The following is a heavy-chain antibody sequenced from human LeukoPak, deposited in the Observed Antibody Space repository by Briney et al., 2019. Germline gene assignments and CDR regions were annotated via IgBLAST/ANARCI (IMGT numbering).Heavy chain of an antibody. D-gene: IGHD2-15*01. V-gene: IGHV3-15*01. CDR1: GFTFSDAW. CDR3: TTRRQDGW. J-gene: IGHJ4*02. CDR2: IKSKSDGGTI. Sequence: GGSLRLSCVGSGFTFSDAWMSWVRQAPGKGLEWVGRIKSKSDGGTIDYAAPVKGRFTISRDDSRNTLYLQMNSLRTEDTAVYYCTTRRQDGWWGQGTLVTVS.